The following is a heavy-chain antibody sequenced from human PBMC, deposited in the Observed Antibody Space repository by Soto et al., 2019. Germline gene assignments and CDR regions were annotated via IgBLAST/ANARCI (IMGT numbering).Heavy chain of an antibody. V-gene: IGHV3-48*02. CDR1: GFTFSLYS. D-gene: IGHD3-10*01. CDR3: ARAVTWGLDV. Sequence: EVQLVESGGGLVQPGGSLRLSCAASGFTFSLYSMSWVRQAPGKGLEWVSYISRSSTGIHYADSVKGRFTISRDDVTNSRHLQMNSLSDGDTAVYYCARAVTWGLDVWGQGTTVSISS. CDR2: ISRSSTGI. J-gene: IGHJ6*01.